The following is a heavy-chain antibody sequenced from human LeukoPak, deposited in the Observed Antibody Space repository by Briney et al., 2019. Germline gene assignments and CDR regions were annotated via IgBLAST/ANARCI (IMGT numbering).Heavy chain of an antibody. Sequence: GGSLRLSCAASGFTFSSYAMSWVRQAPGKGLEWVSAISGSGGSTYYADSVKGRFTISRDNPKNTLYLQMNSLRAEDTAVYYCARCITGTPGGMDVWGQGTTVTVSS. J-gene: IGHJ6*02. CDR3: ARCITGTPGGMDV. CDR1: GFTFSSYA. V-gene: IGHV3-23*01. CDR2: ISGSGGST. D-gene: IGHD1-7*01.